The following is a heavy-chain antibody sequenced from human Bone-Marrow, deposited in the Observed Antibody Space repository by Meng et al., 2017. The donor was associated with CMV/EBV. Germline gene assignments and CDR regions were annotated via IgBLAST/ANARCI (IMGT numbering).Heavy chain of an antibody. D-gene: IGHD3-10*01. J-gene: IGHJ4*02. CDR2: ISWNSGSI. CDR3: APGRYFYASGTTEPYDY. V-gene: IGHV3-9*01. CDR1: GFTFDDYA. Sequence: GGSLRLSCAASGFTFDDYAMHWVRQAPGKGLEWVSGISWNSGSIGYADSVKGRFTISRDNAKNSLYLQMNSLRAEDTALYYCAPGRYFYASGTTEPYDYCGQGTLVTVSS.